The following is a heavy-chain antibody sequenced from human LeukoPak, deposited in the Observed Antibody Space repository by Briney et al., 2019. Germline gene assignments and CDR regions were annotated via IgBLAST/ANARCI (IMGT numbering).Heavy chain of an antibody. D-gene: IGHD6-19*01. CDR3: ARVPSRWLVSYDTDY. V-gene: IGHV1-2*02. CDR1: GYTFTGYY. CDR2: INPNSGGT. J-gene: IGHJ4*02. Sequence: ASVKVSCKAPGYTFTGYYMHWVRQAPGQGLEWMGWINPNSGGTNYAQKFQGRVTMTRDTSISTAYMELSRLRSDDTAVYYCARVPSRWLVSYDTDYWGQGTLVTVSS.